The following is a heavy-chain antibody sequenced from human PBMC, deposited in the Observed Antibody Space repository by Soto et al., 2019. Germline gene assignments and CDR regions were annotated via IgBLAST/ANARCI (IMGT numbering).Heavy chain of an antibody. Sequence: ASVKVSCKASGYMFDNYYIHWVRHTPGQGLQWIGVINPGRGLATYAQKFQGRVSMTRDTSTTAVFMELSSLTSEDTAIYYCARDVVPFAGRSGFYDNCGPGTLVIGSS. CDR3: ARDVVPFAGRSGFYDN. CDR1: GYMFDNYY. J-gene: IGHJ4*02. V-gene: IGHV1-46*02. CDR2: INPGRGLA. D-gene: IGHD3-22*01.